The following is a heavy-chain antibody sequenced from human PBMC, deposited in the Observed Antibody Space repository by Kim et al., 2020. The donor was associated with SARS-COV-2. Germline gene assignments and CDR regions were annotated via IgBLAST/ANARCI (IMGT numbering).Heavy chain of an antibody. CDR3: ARGEQQLFYGMDV. CDR2: IYSGGST. J-gene: IGHJ6*02. D-gene: IGHD6-13*01. V-gene: IGHV3-53*01. CDR1: GFTVSSNY. Sequence: GGSLRLSCAASGFTVSSNYMSWVRQAPGKGLEWVLVIYSGGSTYYADSVKGRFTISRDNSKNTLYLQMNSLRAEDTAVYYCARGEQQLFYGMDVWGQGTTVTVSS.